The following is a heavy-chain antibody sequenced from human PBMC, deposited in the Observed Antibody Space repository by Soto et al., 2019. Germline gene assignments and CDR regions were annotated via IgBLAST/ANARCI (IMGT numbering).Heavy chain of an antibody. CDR3: ARDAFFGVVTHYGMDV. D-gene: IGHD3-3*01. Sequence: SETLSLTCTVSSGSISRYYWSWIRQPPGKGLEWIGYIYYSGSTNYNPSLKSRVTISVDTSKNQFSLKLSSVTAADTAVYYCARDAFFGVVTHYGMDVWGQGTTVTVSS. J-gene: IGHJ6*02. CDR1: SGSISRYY. CDR2: IYYSGST. V-gene: IGHV4-59*01.